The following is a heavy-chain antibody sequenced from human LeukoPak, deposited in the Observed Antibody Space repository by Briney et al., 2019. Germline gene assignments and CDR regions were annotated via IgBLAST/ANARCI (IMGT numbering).Heavy chain of an antibody. CDR1: GGSISSSSYY. CDR2: IYYSGST. CDR3: ARVEFYSSGWLIDY. Sequence: SETLSLTCTVSGGSISSSSYYWGWIRQPPGKGLEWIGSIYYSGSTYYNPSLKSRVTISVDTSKNQFSLKLSSVTAADTAVYYCARVEFYSSGWLIDYWGQGTLVTVSS. V-gene: IGHV4-39*07. D-gene: IGHD6-19*01. J-gene: IGHJ4*02.